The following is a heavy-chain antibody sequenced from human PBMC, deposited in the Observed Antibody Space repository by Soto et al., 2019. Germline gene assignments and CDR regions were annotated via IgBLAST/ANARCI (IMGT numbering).Heavy chain of an antibody. D-gene: IGHD3-10*01. CDR1: GFAFDDYV. V-gene: IGHV3-9*01. J-gene: IGHJ4*02. Sequence: LRLSCAASGFAFDDYVMHWVRQPPGRGLEWVSGITWNGGTIRYVDSVKGRFTISRDNAENSLYLQMNSLRPEDTAVYYCARHEKSHYNYGFYYFDFWGQGTLVTVSS. CDR2: ITWNGGTI. CDR3: ARHEKSHYNYGFYYFDF.